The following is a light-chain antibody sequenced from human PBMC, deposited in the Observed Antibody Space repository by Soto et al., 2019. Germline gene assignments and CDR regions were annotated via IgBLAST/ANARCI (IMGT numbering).Light chain of an antibody. V-gene: IGKV1-33*01. J-gene: IGKJ1*01. CDR1: QDISNY. CDR3: QQYDNLSWT. CDR2: DAS. Sequence: DIQMTQSPSSLSASVGDRVTITCQASQDISNYLNWYQQKPGKAPKLLIYDASNLETGVPSRFSGSGSGTDFTFTISSLQPEDIATYYCQQYDNLSWTFGQGTKVVIK.